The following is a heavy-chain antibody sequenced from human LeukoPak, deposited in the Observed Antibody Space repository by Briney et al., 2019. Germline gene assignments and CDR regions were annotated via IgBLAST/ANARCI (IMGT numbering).Heavy chain of an antibody. D-gene: IGHD3-22*01. CDR1: GGTFSSYA. CDR2: IIPIFGTA. J-gene: IGHJ4*02. Sequence: ASVKVSCKASGGTFSSYAISWVRQAPGQGLEWMGGIIPIFGTANYAQKFQGRVTITADESTSTAYMELSSLRSEDTAVYYCARSPPDSSGYYYVSYFDFWGQGTLVTVSS. V-gene: IGHV1-69*13. CDR3: ARSPPDSSGYYYVSYFDF.